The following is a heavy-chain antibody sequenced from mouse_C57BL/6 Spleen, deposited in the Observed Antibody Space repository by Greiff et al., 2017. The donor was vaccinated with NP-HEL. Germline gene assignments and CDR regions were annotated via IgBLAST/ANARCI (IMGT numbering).Heavy chain of an antibody. CDR1: GYAFSSSW. CDR3: ARSGTPYFDV. V-gene: IGHV1-82*01. Sequence: VQLQQSGPELVKPGASVKISCKASGYAFSSSWMNWVKQRPGKGLEWIGRIYPGDGDTNYNGKFKGKATLTADKSSSTAYMQLSSLTSEDSAVYFCARSGTPYFDVWGTGTTVTVSS. CDR2: IYPGDGDT. D-gene: IGHD3-1*01. J-gene: IGHJ1*03.